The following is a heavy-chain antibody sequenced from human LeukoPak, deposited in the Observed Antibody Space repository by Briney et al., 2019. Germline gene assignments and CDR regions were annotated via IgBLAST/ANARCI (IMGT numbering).Heavy chain of an antibody. Sequence: GGSLRLSCAASGFTLSGYWMSWVRQAPGKGLEWVANIKQDGSEKYYVDSVKGRFTISRDNAKNSLYLQMNSLRAEDTAVYYCARDGFSRISIFGVVSDAFDIWGQGTMVTVSS. D-gene: IGHD3-3*01. V-gene: IGHV3-7*01. CDR3: ARDGFSRISIFGVVSDAFDI. J-gene: IGHJ3*02. CDR2: IKQDGSEK. CDR1: GFTLSGYW.